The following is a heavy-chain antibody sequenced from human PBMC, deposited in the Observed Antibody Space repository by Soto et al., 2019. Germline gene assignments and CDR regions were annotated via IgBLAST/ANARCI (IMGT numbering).Heavy chain of an antibody. CDR2: SNAGNGNT. Sequence: QVQLVQSGAEEKKPGASVKVSCKASGYTFTTYAMHWVRQAPGQRLEWMGWSNAGNGNTKYSQKFQGRVTITRDTSASTAYMELSSLRSEGTAVYYCARSIVVVTALDYWGQGTLVTVSS. V-gene: IGHV1-3*05. D-gene: IGHD2-21*02. CDR3: ARSIVVVTALDY. CDR1: GYTFTTYA. J-gene: IGHJ4*02.